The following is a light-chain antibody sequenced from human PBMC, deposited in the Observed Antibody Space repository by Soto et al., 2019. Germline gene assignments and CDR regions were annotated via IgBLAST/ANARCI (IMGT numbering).Light chain of an antibody. V-gene: IGLV2-14*01. CDR3: YSYTSSSTVL. Sequence: QSALTQPASVSGSPGQSITISCTGISSDVSGYNYVSWYQQHPDKAPKLMIYDVSNRRSGVSNRFSGSKSGNTASLTISGLQAEDEADYYCYSYTSSSTVLFGGGTKLTVL. J-gene: IGLJ2*01. CDR1: SSDVSGYNY. CDR2: DVS.